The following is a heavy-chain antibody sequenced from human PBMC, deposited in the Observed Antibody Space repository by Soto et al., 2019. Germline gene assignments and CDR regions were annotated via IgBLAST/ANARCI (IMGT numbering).Heavy chain of an antibody. CDR2: MNPNSGNT. CDR1: GYTFTSYD. Sequence: ASVKVSCKASGYTFTSYDINWVRQATGQGLEWMGWMNPNSGNTGYAQKFQGRVTMTRNTSISTAYMELSSLRSEDTAVYYCARKDYYDILTGGYYYMDVWGKGTTVTVSS. V-gene: IGHV1-8*01. CDR3: ARKDYYDILTGGYYYMDV. J-gene: IGHJ6*03. D-gene: IGHD3-9*01.